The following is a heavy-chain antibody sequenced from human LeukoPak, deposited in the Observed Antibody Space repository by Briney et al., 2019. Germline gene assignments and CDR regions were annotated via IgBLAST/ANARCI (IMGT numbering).Heavy chain of an antibody. CDR1: GFXFSTYW. J-gene: IGHJ4*02. V-gene: IGHV3-7*05. CDR3: ARTSSGWGFDF. D-gene: IGHD6-19*01. CDR2: IKEEGSEQ. Sequence: PGGSLRLSCAASGFXFSTYWMSWVRQAPGKGLEWVGNIKEEGSEQNCVESVKGRFTISRDNTKSLVYLQMNSLRAEDTALYYCARTSSGWGFDFWGQGALVTVSS.